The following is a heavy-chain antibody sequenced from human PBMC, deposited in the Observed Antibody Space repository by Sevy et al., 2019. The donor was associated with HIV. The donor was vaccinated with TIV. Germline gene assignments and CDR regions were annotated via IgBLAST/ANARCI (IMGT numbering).Heavy chain of an antibody. Sequence: ASVKVSCKASGYTFTSYGISWVRQAPGQGLEWMGWISAYNGNTNYAQKLQGRVTMTTDTSTSTAYMELRSLRSDDTAVYYCARDTPLNLYSSSWYSGGDFDYWGQRTLVTVSS. CDR2: ISAYNGNT. CDR3: ARDTPLNLYSSSWYSGGDFDY. J-gene: IGHJ4*02. CDR1: GYTFTSYG. V-gene: IGHV1-18*01. D-gene: IGHD6-13*01.